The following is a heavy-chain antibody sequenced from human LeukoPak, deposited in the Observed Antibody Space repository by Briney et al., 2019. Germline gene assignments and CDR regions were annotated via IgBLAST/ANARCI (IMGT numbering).Heavy chain of an antibody. V-gene: IGHV4-34*01. J-gene: IGHJ4*02. CDR1: GGSFSGYY. CDR3: ARSGSYRLFDY. Sequence: SETLSLTCAVYGGSFSGYYWSWIRQPPGKGLEWIGEINHSGSTNYNPSLKSRVTISVDTSKNQFSLKLSSVTAADTAVYYCARSGSYRLFDYWGQGTLVTVSS. D-gene: IGHD1-26*01. CDR2: INHSGST.